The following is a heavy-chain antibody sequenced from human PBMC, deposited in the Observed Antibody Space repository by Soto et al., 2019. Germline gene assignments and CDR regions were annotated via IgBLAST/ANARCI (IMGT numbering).Heavy chain of an antibody. CDR1: GYTFTGYY. CDR2: INPNSGGT. CDR3: AREEVASSWYYYYGMDV. D-gene: IGHD6-13*01. J-gene: IGHJ6*02. V-gene: IGHV1-2*04. Sequence: ASVKVSCKASGYTFTGYYTHWVRQAPGQGLEWMGWINPNSGGTNYAQKFQGWVTMTRDTSISTAYMELSRLRSDDTAVYYCAREEVASSWYYYYGMDVWGQGTTVTVSS.